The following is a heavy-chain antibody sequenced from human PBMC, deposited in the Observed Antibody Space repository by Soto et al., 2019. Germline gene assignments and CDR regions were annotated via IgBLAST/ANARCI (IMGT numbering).Heavy chain of an antibody. CDR2: ISSSSTYI. CDR1: GFTFRTYS. D-gene: IGHD1-26*01. Sequence: EVQLVESGGGLVKPGGSLRLSCAASGFTFRTYSMNWVRQAPGKGLGWVSSISSSSTYIYYADSVKGRFTISRDNAKNSLYMQLTSLRAEDTAVYYCARDQVGPLYYYYYGMDVWGQGTTVTVSS. J-gene: IGHJ6*02. V-gene: IGHV3-21*01. CDR3: ARDQVGPLYYYYYGMDV.